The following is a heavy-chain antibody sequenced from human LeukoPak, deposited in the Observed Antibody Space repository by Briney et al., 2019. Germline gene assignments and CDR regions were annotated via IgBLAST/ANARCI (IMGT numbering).Heavy chain of an antibody. CDR2: IYTSGST. D-gene: IGHD6-13*01. CDR3: ARVSSSWYQDWYFDL. J-gene: IGHJ2*01. V-gene: IGHV4-61*02. CDR1: GGSITTGIYY. Sequence: SQTLSLTCSVSGGSITTGIYYWNWIRQPAGKGLEWIGRIYTSGSTNYNPSLKSRVAISVDTSKNQFSLKLSSVTAADTAVYYCARVSSSWYQDWYFDLWGRGTLVTVSS.